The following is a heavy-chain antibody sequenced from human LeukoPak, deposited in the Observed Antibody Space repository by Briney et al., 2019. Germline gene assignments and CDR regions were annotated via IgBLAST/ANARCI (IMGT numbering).Heavy chain of an antibody. V-gene: IGHV3-74*01. CDR1: GFTFSSYW. CDR3: ARASYSGSYTDAFDI. CDR2: INSDVSST. J-gene: IGHJ3*02. Sequence: PGGSLRLSCAASGFTFSSYWMHWVRQAPGKGLVWVSRINSDVSSTSYADSVKGRFTISRDNAKNTLYLQMNSLRAEDTAVYYCARASYSGSYTDAFDIWGQGTMVTVSS. D-gene: IGHD1-26*01.